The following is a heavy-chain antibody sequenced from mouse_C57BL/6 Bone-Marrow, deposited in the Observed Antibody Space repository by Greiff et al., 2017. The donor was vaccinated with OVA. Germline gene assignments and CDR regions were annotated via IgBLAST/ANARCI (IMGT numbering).Heavy chain of an antibody. D-gene: IGHD1-1*01. V-gene: IGHV1-47*01. CDR2: FHPYNDDT. J-gene: IGHJ3*01. CDR1: GYTFTTHP. Sequence: QVQLKESGAELVKPGASVKMSCKASGYTFTTHPIEWMKQNHGKSLEWIGNFHPYNDDTKYNEKFKGKATLTVEKSSSTVYLELSRLTSDDSAVYYWARPLYYGSSSFAYWGQGTLVTVSA. CDR3: ARPLYYGSSSFAY.